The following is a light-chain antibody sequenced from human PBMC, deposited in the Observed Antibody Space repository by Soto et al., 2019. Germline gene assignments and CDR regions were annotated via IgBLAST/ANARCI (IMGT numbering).Light chain of an antibody. J-gene: IGLJ2*01. CDR3: TSYAGNNKL. CDR1: SSDVGAYNY. V-gene: IGLV2-8*01. CDR2: EVT. Sequence: QSALTQPPSASGSPGQSVTISCTGSSSDVGAYNYVSWYQQHPDKAPKLIIFEVTKRPSGVPDRFSGSKSGNTASLTVSGLQPEDEADYYCTSYAGNNKLFGGGTRLTVL.